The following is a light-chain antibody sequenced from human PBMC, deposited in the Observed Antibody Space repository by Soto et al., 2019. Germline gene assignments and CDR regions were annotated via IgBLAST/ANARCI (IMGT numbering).Light chain of an antibody. J-gene: IGKJ1*01. CDR2: AAS. Sequence: IQLSESPSSLSASVGERVTITCRASQGISSYFAWYQQKPGKAPKLLIYAASTLASGVPSRFSGSGSGTDFSLTISSLQPEDFATYYCQQLNSYPQTFGQGTKVDI. V-gene: IGKV1-9*01. CDR1: QGISSY. CDR3: QQLNSYPQT.